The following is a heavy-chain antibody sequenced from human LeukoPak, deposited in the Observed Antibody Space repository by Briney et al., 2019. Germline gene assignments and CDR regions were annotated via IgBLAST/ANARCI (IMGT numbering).Heavy chain of an antibody. CDR1: GFTFSSYS. CDR3: ARDLGSGYLQYGMDV. Sequence: GGSLRLSCAASGFTFSSYSMNWVRQAPGKGLEWVSSISSSSYIYYADSVKGRFTISRDNAKNSLYLQMNSLRAEDTAVYYCARDLGSGYLQYGMDVWGQGTTVTVSS. D-gene: IGHD5-12*01. CDR2: ISSSSYI. J-gene: IGHJ6*02. V-gene: IGHV3-21*04.